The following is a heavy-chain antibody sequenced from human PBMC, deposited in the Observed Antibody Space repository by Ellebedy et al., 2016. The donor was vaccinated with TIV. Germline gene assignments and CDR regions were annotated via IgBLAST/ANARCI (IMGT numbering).Heavy chain of an antibody. V-gene: IGHV3-33*01. D-gene: IGHD4-23*01. CDR1: GFTFSSYG. J-gene: IGHJ4*02. CDR3: ATTVVTILDY. CDR2: IWYDGSNK. Sequence: GGSLRLSXAASGFTFSSYGMHWVRQAPGKGLEWVAVIWYDGSNKYYADSVKGRFTISRDNSKNTLYLQMNSLRAEDTAVYYCATTVVTILDYWGQGTLVTVSS.